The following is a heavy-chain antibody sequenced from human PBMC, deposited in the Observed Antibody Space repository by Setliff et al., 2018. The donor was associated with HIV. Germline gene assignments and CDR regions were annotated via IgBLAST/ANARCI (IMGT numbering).Heavy chain of an antibody. Sequence: PGESLKISCKGSGYSFATYWIAWVRQMPGRGLELMGIIYPGDSDTRYSPSFQGQVTISADKSISTAYLQWSSLKASDTAMYYCARHLSATGTFDYWGQGTLVTVSS. CDR2: IYPGDSDT. CDR1: GYSFATYW. V-gene: IGHV5-51*01. J-gene: IGHJ4*02. CDR3: ARHLSATGTFDY. D-gene: IGHD7-27*01.